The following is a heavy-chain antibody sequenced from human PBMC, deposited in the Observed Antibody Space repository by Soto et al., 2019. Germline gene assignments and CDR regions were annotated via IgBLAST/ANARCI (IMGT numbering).Heavy chain of an antibody. V-gene: IGHV3-23*01. Sequence: PGESLKISCVASGFTFSRYVMSWVRQAPGKGLEWVSTINSNGDSTYYADSVKGRFTISRDNSRNSLYLQVNSLRAEDTAVYYCARVPDLEHCSRPSRPYYSDYRGPGPLVTVSS. D-gene: IGHD2-2*01. CDR2: INSNGDST. CDR1: GFTFSRYV. J-gene: IGHJ4*02. CDR3: ARVPDLEHCSRPSRPYYSDY.